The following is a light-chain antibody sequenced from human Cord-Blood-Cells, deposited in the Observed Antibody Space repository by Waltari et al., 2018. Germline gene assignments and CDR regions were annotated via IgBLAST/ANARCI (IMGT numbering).Light chain of an antibody. CDR3: MQSIQLPRT. CDR1: QSLLHSDGKTY. Sequence: DIVMTHTPLPLSVTPGQPDAISCKSRQSLLHSDGKTYLYWDLQRPGQSPQLLFYEVSNRLSVVPDRCSGSCSTTDFPLRISLVEAEDVGVYYCMQSIQLPRTFGGGTKVEIK. V-gene: IGKV2D-29*02. J-gene: IGKJ4*01. CDR2: EVS.